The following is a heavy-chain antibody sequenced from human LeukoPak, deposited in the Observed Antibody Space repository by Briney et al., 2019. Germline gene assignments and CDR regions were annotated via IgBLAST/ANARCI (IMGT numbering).Heavy chain of an antibody. CDR2: INHSGST. D-gene: IGHD3-10*01. V-gene: IGHV4-34*01. J-gene: IGHJ5*02. CDR3: ARNPPEYGSGSYNWFDP. CDR1: GGSFSGYY. Sequence: PSETLSLTCAVYGGSFSGYYWSWIRQPPGKGLEWIGEINHSGSTNYNPSLKSRVTISVDTSKNQFSLKLSSVTAADTAVYYCARNPPEYGSGSYNWFDPWGQGTLVTVSS.